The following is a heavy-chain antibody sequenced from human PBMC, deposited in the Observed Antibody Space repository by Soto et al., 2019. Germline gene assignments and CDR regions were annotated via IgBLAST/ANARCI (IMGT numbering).Heavy chain of an antibody. CDR3: GKVLVGATGHTDSDS. Sequence: PSETLSLTCTVSGGSIYRSGYYWGWISRPPGRGLEGIGNIDYNGVTYSNPSLKSRVTISRETSKNQFSLKLTSVTAADTALYYCGKVLVGATGHTDSDSRGPGTLVTVSS. J-gene: IGHJ4*02. D-gene: IGHD2-15*01. V-gene: IGHV4-39*01. CDR1: GGSIYRSGYY. CDR2: IDYNGVT.